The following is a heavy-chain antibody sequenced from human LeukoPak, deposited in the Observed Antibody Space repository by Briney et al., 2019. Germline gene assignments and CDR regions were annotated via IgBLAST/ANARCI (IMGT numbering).Heavy chain of an antibody. CDR2: INHSGST. J-gene: IGHJ4*02. D-gene: IGHD6-13*01. CDR1: GGSFSGYY. Sequence: KPSETLSLTCAVYGGSFSGYYWSWIRQPPGKGLEWIGEINHSGSTNYNPSLKSRDTISVDTSKNQFSLKLSSVTAADTAVYYCARGPYSSSWRDFDYWGQGTLVTVSS. CDR3: ARGPYSSSWRDFDY. V-gene: IGHV4-34*01.